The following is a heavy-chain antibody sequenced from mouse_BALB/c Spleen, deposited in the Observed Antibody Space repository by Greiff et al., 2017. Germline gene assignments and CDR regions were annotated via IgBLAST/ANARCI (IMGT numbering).Heavy chain of an antibody. CDR2: ISSGGST. CDR3: AREGRYDVWYFDV. J-gene: IGHJ1*01. D-gene: IGHD2-14*01. CDR1: GFTFSSYA. V-gene: IGHV5-6-5*01. Sequence: EVQRVESGGDLVKPGGSLKLSCAASGFTFSSYAMSWVRQTPEKRLEWVASISSGGSTYYPDSVKGRFTISRDNARNILYLQMSSLRSEDTAMYYCAREGRYDVWYFDVWGAGTTVTVSS.